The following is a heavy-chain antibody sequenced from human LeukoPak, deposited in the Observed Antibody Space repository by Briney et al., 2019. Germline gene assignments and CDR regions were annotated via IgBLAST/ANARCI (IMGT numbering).Heavy chain of an antibody. J-gene: IGHJ6*04. D-gene: IGHD3-3*01. Sequence: PGGSLRLSCTASGFTFSRYSMNWIRQAPGKGLEWLSYIGNSGSPIYYADSVKGRFTISRDNAKNSVYLQMNSLRAEDTAVYYCAKDALLRFLEWPPMDVWGKGTTVTVSS. CDR3: AKDALLRFLEWPPMDV. V-gene: IGHV3-48*04. CDR1: GFTFSRYS. CDR2: IGNSGSPI.